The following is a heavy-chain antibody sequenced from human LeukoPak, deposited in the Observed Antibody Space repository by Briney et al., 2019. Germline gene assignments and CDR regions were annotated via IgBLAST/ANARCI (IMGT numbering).Heavy chain of an antibody. CDR2: IYYNGNT. Sequence: PSETLSLTCTVSGGSISTYYWSWIRQPPGKGLEWIGYIYYNGNTSYNPSLKSRVTMSIDTSKNQFSLNLTSVTAADTAVYYCARDYSNYIIDYWGQGTLVTVSS. D-gene: IGHD4-11*01. CDR1: GGSISTYY. J-gene: IGHJ4*02. V-gene: IGHV4-59*01. CDR3: ARDYSNYIIDY.